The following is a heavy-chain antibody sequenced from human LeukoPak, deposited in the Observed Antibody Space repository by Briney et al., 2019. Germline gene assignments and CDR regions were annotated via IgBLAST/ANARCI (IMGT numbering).Heavy chain of an antibody. CDR1: GGSISSSSYY. Sequence: PSETLSLTCTVSGGSISSSSYYWGWIRQPPGKGLEWIGSIYYSGSTYYNPSLKSRVTISVDKSKNQFSLKLSSVTAADTAVYYCASYQGNSGYDFLEAFDIWGQGTMVTVSS. V-gene: IGHV4-39*07. CDR3: ASYQGNSGYDFLEAFDI. CDR2: IYYSGST. J-gene: IGHJ3*02. D-gene: IGHD5-12*01.